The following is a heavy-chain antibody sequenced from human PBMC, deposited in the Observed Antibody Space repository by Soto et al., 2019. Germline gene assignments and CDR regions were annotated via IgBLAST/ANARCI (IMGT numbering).Heavy chain of an antibody. Sequence: PSETLSLTCTVSGGSISSGDYYWSWIRQPPGKGLEWIGYIYYSGSTYYNPSLKSRVTISVDTSKNQFSLKVSSVTAADTAVYYCARLVPAAAHYFDYWGQGTLVTV. CDR3: ARLVPAAAHYFDY. D-gene: IGHD2-2*01. CDR2: IYYSGST. V-gene: IGHV4-30-4*01. J-gene: IGHJ4*02. CDR1: GGSISSGDYY.